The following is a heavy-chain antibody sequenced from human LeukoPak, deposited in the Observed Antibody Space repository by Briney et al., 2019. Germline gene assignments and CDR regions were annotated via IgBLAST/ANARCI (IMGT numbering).Heavy chain of an antibody. V-gene: IGHV3-23*01. CDR3: AKAGYYDSSGDDAFDI. CDR1: GFTFSSYA. Sequence: GGSLRLSCAASGFTFSSYAMSWVRQAPGKGLEWVSAISGSGGSTYYADSVKGRFTISRDNSKNTPYLQMNSLRAEDTAVYYCAKAGYYDSSGDDAFDIWGQGTMVTVSS. CDR2: ISGSGGST. D-gene: IGHD3-22*01. J-gene: IGHJ3*02.